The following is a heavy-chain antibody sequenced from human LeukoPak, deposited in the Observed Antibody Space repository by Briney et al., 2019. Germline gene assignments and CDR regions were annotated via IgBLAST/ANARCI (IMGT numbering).Heavy chain of an antibody. V-gene: IGHV1-18*01. D-gene: IGHD3-10*01. CDR1: GYTFTSYG. CDR2: INPNSGGT. CDR3: ARDPPGTFDI. Sequence: GASVKVSCKASGYTFTSYGISWVRQAPGQGLEWMGWINPNSGGTNYAQKFQGRVTMTTDTSTSTAYMELRSLRSDDTAVYYCARDPPGTFDIWGQGTMVTISS. J-gene: IGHJ3*02.